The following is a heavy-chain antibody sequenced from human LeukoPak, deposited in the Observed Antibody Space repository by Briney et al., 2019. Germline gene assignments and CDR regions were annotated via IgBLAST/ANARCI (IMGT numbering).Heavy chain of an antibody. CDR1: GYTFTSYD. CDR2: MNPNSGNT. D-gene: IGHD6-19*01. V-gene: IGHV1-8*01. CDR3: ARGPNPSIAVAGSIDY. J-gene: IGHJ4*02. Sequence: ASVKVSCKASGYTFTSYDINWVRQATGQGLEWMGWMNPNSGNTSYAQKFQGRVTMTRNTSISTAYMELSSLRSEDTAVYYCARGPNPSIAVAGSIDYWGQGTLVTVSS.